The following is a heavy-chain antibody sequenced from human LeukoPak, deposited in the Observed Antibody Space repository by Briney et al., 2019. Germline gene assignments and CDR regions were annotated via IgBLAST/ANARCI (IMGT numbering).Heavy chain of an antibody. CDR3: AKGYNWNDAAFDI. CDR1: GFTFSSYA. V-gene: IGHV3-23*01. CDR2: ISGSGGST. J-gene: IGHJ3*02. D-gene: IGHD1-1*01. Sequence: GGSLRLSCAATGFTFSSYAMSWVRQAPGKGLEWVSAISGSGGSTYYADSVKGRFTISRDNSKNTLYLQMNSLRAEDTAVYYCAKGYNWNDAAFDIWGQGTMVTVSS.